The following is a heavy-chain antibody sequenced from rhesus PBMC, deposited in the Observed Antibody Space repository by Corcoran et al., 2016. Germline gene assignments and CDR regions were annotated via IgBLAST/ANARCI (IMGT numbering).Heavy chain of an antibody. V-gene: IGHV3-134*01. CDR3: TTGGNY. Sequence: EVQLVESGGALAQPGGSLRLSCAASGFTFDDYSLHWGRQAPGKGLGWVSRISWNSGTIYYADSVKGRFTISRDNAKNSLFLQMDRLRAEDTAVYYCTTGGNYWGQGVLVTVSS. CDR1: GFTFDDYS. J-gene: IGHJ4*01. D-gene: IGHD3-34*01. CDR2: ISWNSGTI.